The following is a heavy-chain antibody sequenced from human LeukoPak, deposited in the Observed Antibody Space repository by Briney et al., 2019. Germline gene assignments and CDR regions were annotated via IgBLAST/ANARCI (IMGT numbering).Heavy chain of an antibody. CDR1: GYTFTGYY. V-gene: IGHV1-2*02. Sequence: ASVKVSCXVSGYTFTGYYMHWVRQAPGQGLEWMGWINPNSGGTNYAQKFQDRVTMTRDTSISTAYMELSRLRSDDTAVYYCARDYDFWSGYFDFDYWGPGTLVTVSS. CDR3: ARDYDFWSGYFDFDY. D-gene: IGHD3-3*01. CDR2: INPNSGGT. J-gene: IGHJ4*02.